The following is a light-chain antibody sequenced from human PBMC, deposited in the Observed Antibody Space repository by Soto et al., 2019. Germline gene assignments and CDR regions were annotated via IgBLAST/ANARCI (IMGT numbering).Light chain of an antibody. Sequence: EIVLTQSPGTLSLSPGERATLSCRASQSVSSSSLAWYQQKRGQAPRLLIHDASSRATGIPDRFSGSGSGTDFTLTISRLEPEDFAVYHCQQYGDSPWTFGQGTKVDIK. J-gene: IGKJ1*01. CDR3: QQYGDSPWT. V-gene: IGKV3-20*01. CDR1: QSVSSSS. CDR2: DAS.